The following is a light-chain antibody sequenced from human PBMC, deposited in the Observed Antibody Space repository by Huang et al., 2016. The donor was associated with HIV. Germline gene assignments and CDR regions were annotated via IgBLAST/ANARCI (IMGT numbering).Light chain of an antibody. V-gene: IGKV1-NL1*01. CDR3: QQYYSTPT. Sequence: DIQMTQSPSSLSASVGDRVTITCRASQDISNSLAWYQQKPGKAPKLLLHDTSRLQSGVPSRFSGSGSGADYTLTITSLQPEDFASYYCQQYYSTPTFGQGTKVEIK. J-gene: IGKJ1*01. CDR2: DTS. CDR1: QDISNS.